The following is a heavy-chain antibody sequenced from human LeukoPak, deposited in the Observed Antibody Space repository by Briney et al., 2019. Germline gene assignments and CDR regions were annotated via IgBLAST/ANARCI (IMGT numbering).Heavy chain of an antibody. D-gene: IGHD3-22*01. CDR3: ARDLEGYYDSSGADWFDP. Sequence: ASVKVSCKASGYTFTIYYMHWVRQAPGQGLEWMGIINPSGGSTSYAQKFQGRVTMTRDTSTSTVYMELNSLRSEDTAVYYCARDLEGYYDSSGADWFDPWGQGTLVTVSS. CDR1: GYTFTIYY. J-gene: IGHJ5*02. CDR2: INPSGGST. V-gene: IGHV1-46*01.